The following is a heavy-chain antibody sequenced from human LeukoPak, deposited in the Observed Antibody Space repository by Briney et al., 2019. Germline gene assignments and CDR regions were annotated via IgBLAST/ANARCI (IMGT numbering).Heavy chain of an antibody. CDR3: ARLPLCQDF. V-gene: IGHV3-7*03. CDR1: GFTFSNYG. CDR2: INKDGSEE. J-gene: IGHJ4*02. Sequence: PGGSLRLSCAASGFTFSNYGMHWVRQAPGKGLEWVANINKDGSEEKYVDSVKGRFTISRDNAKNSLYLQLSSLRADDTAVYYCARLPLCQDFWGRGTRVTVSS.